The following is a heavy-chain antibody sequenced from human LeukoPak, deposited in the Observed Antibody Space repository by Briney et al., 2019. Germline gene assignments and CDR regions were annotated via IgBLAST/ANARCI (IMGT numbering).Heavy chain of an antibody. D-gene: IGHD6-19*01. CDR3: ARAQIAVNFYYFDY. CDR2: IYTGGST. CDR1: GDSISSYY. Sequence: SETLSLTCTVSGDSISSYYWSWIRQPAGKGLEWIGRIYTGGSTNYNPSLKSRVTISVDKSKSQFSLKLNSVTAADTAIYYCARAQIAVNFYYFDYWGQGTLVTVSS. V-gene: IGHV4-4*07. J-gene: IGHJ4*02.